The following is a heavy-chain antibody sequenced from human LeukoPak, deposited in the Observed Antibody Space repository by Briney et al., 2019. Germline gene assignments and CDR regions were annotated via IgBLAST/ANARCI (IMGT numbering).Heavy chain of an antibody. CDR2: IITIFGTA. D-gene: IGHD2-8*01. J-gene: IGHJ4*02. Sequence: SVKVSCKASGGTFSSYAISWVRQAPGQGLEWMGGIITIFGTANSAQKFQGRVTITTDESTGTAYMELSSLRSEDTAVYYCAREERYCTNGVCSRGDYWGQGTLVTVSS. CDR1: GGTFSSYA. V-gene: IGHV1-69*05. CDR3: AREERYCTNGVCSRGDY.